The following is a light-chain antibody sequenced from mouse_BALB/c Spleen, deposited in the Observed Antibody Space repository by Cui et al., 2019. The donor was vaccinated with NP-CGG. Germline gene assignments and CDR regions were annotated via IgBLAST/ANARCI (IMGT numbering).Light chain of an antibody. CDR2: GTN. CDR3: ALWYSNHWV. CDR1: TGAVTTSNY. J-gene: IGLJ1*01. V-gene: IGLV1*01. Sequence: QAIVTPESALTIPPGETVTLPCRSSTGAVTTSNYANWVKEKPDHLFTGLIGGTNNRAPGVPARFSGSLIGDKAALTITGAQTEDEAIYFCALWYSNHWVFGGGTKLTVL.